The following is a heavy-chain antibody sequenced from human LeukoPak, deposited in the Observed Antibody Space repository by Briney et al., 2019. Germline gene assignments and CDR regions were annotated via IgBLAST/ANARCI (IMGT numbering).Heavy chain of an antibody. CDR3: ARGSRGRGRGQQLPYYFDY. Sequence: PGGSLRLSCAASGFTFSSYAMHWVRQAPGKGLEWVAVISYDGSNKYYADSVKGRFTISRDNSKSTLYLQMNSLRAEDTAVYYCARGSRGRGRGQQLPYYFDYWGQGTLVTVSS. CDR1: GFTFSSYA. J-gene: IGHJ4*02. D-gene: IGHD6-13*01. CDR2: ISYDGSNK. V-gene: IGHV3-30-3*01.